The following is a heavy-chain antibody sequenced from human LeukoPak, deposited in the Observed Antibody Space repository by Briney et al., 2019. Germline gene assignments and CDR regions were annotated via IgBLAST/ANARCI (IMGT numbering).Heavy chain of an antibody. V-gene: IGHV3-21*01. D-gene: IGHD1-7*01. CDR2: ISSSSSYI. CDR3: ARDRVYGWGLITGTTEDFDY. J-gene: IGHJ4*02. CDR1: GFTFSSYW. Sequence: GGSLRLSCAASGFTFSSYWMSWVRRAPGKGLEWVSSISSSSSYIYYADSVKGRFTISRDNAKNSLYLQMNSLRAEDTAVYYCARDRVYGWGLITGTTEDFDYWGQGTLVTVSS.